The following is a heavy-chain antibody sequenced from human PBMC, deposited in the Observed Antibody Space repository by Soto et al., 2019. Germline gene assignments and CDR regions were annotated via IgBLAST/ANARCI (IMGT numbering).Heavy chain of an antibody. CDR2: IYYSGST. V-gene: IGHV4-30-4*01. CDR1: GGSISSGDDC. J-gene: IGHJ6*02. D-gene: IGHD1-20*01. CDR3: ARDRAKWKDYYYYGMDV. Sequence: QVQLQESGPGLVKPSQTLSLTCTVSGGSISSGDDCWTWIRQPPGKGLEWNGYIYYSGSTYYNPSLKSRLTMSVDTSKHQFSLQLSSVTAADKAVYYCARDRAKWKDYYYYGMDVWGQWTTVTVSS.